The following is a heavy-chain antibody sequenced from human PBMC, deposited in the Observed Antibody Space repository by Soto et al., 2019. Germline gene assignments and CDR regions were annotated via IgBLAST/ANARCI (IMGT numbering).Heavy chain of an antibody. CDR2: ISAYNGKT. Sequence: QVQLVQSGAEVKKPGASVKVSCKASGYTFTSYGISWVRQAPGQGLEWMGWISAYNGKTNYAQQLQGRVTRTTDTSTSTAYRELRSLRSDDTAVYYCGRRDDFWNGYIDYWGQGTLVTVSS. J-gene: IGHJ4*02. CDR1: GYTFTSYG. CDR3: GRRDDFWNGYIDY. D-gene: IGHD3-3*01. V-gene: IGHV1-18*01.